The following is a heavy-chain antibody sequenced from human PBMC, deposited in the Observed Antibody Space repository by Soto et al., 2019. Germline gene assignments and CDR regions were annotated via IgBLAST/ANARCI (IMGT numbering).Heavy chain of an antibody. CDR1: GGSFSGYY. Sequence: SETLSLTCAVYGGSFSGYYWSWIRQPPGKGLEWIGEINHSGSTNYNPSLKSRVTISVDASKNQFSLKLSSVTAADTAVYYCARGGLGIAAASRTPFDYWGQGTLVTVSS. V-gene: IGHV4-34*01. J-gene: IGHJ4*02. CDR2: INHSGST. D-gene: IGHD6-13*01. CDR3: ARGGLGIAAASRTPFDY.